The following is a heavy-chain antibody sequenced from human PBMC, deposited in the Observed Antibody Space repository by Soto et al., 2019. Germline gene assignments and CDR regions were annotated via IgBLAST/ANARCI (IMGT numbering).Heavy chain of an antibody. J-gene: IGHJ4*02. CDR1: GYTFTSYD. V-gene: IGHV1-8*01. CDR3: ARGPRYCSGGSCYADFDY. Sequence: GASVKVSCKASGYTFTSYDINWVRQATGQGLEWMGWMNPNSGNTGYAQKFQGRVTMTRNTSISTAYMELSSLRSEDTAVYYCARGPRYCSGGSCYADFDYWGQGTLVTVSS. CDR2: MNPNSGNT. D-gene: IGHD2-15*01.